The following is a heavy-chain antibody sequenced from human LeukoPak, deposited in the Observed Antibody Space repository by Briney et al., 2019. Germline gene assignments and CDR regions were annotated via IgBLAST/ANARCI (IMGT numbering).Heavy chain of an antibody. CDR2: INPSGGST. D-gene: IGHD2-15*01. CDR3: ARLQVVVAATRGSKPYYFDY. CDR1: GYTFTSYY. V-gene: IGHV1-46*01. Sequence: GASVKVSCKASGYTFTSYYMHWVRQAPGQGLEWMGIINPSGGSTSYAQKFQGRVTMTRDTSTSTVYMELSSLRSEDTAVYYCARLQVVVAATRGSKPYYFDYWGQGTLVTVSS. J-gene: IGHJ4*02.